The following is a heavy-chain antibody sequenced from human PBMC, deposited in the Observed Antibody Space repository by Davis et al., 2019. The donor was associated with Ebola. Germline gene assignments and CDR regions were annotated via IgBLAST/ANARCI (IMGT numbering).Heavy chain of an antibody. CDR1: GGSISSSSYY. CDR2: IYYSGST. CDR3: ARGALGVTTRHFDY. J-gene: IGHJ4*02. D-gene: IGHD4-17*01. Sequence: MPSETLSLTCTVSGGSISSSSYYWGWIRQPPGKGLEWIGSIYYSGSTYYNPSLKSRVTISVDTSKNQFSLKLSSVTAADTAVYYCARGALGVTTRHFDYWGQGTLVTVSS. V-gene: IGHV4-39*01.